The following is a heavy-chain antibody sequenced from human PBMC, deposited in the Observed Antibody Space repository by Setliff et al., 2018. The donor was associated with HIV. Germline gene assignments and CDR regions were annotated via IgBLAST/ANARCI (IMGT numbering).Heavy chain of an antibody. D-gene: IGHD2-15*01. CDR1: GVSISNYY. J-gene: IGHJ5*02. CDR2: ISGSGGST. Sequence: ETLSLTCTVSGVSISNYYWSWVRQAPGKGLEWVSGISGSGGSTYYADSVKGRFTISRDNSKNTLYLQMNSLRAEDTAVYYCAKCGGTCWHNFFGPWGQGTLVTVSS. V-gene: IGHV3-23*01. CDR3: AKCGGTCWHNFFGP.